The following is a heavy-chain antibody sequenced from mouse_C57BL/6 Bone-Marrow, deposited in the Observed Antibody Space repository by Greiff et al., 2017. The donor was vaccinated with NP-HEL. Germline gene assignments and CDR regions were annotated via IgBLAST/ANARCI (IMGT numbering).Heavy chain of an antibody. CDR1: GYTFTSYG. J-gene: IGHJ1*03. V-gene: IGHV1-58*01. CDR3: ARKGTWERYFDV. Sequence: VQLQQSGAELVRPFSSVKLSFTTSGYTFTSYGINWVKQRPGQGLEWIGYIYIGNGYTAYNEKFKGKATLTSDTSSSTAYMQLSSLTSEDSAIYFCARKGTWERYFDVWGTGTMVTVSS. D-gene: IGHD4-1*01. CDR2: IYIGNGYT.